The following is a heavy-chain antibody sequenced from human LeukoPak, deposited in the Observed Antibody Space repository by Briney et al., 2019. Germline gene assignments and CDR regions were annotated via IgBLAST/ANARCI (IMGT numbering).Heavy chain of an antibody. CDR1: GGSISSRSHY. CDR3: ARQRGRVFVKDRALDWFDA. J-gene: IGHJ5*02. Sequence: PSETLSLTCSVSGGSISSRSHYWSWIRQSPGKGPEWIGSIYYSGSIYYNPSLKSRLSISIDTSKNQFSLRLSSVTAADTAVYYCARQRGRVFVKDRALDWFDAWGQGTLVTVSS. D-gene: IGHD3-16*01. CDR2: IYYSGSI. V-gene: IGHV4-39*01.